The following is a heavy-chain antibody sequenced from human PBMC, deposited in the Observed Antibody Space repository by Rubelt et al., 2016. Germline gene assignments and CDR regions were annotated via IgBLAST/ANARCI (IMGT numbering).Heavy chain of an antibody. V-gene: IGHV4-59*04. CDR2: INHSGST. CDR1: GGSISSYY. CDR3: GAVSSSWYGPVDP. D-gene: IGHD6-13*01. J-gene: IGHJ5*02. Sequence: QVQLQESGPGLVKPSETLSLTCTVSGGSISSYYWSWIRQPPGKGLEWIGEINHSGSTNYNPSLKSVFTISVDRSKNQFSLKLSSVTAADTAVYYCGAVSSSWYGPVDPWGQGTLVTVSS.